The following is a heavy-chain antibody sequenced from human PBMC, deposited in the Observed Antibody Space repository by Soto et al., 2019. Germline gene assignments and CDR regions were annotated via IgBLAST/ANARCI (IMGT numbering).Heavy chain of an antibody. D-gene: IGHD3-3*01. CDR1: GYTFTSYD. J-gene: IGHJ4*02. CDR2: MNPNSGNT. CDR3: ARGSYYYDFWSGPYPFDY. V-gene: IGHV1-8*01. Sequence: QVQRVQSGAEVKKPGASVKVSCKASGYTFTSYDINWVRQATGQGLEWMGWMNPNSGNTGYAQKFQGRVTMTRNTSIRTAYMELSSLRSEDTAVYYCARGSYYYDFWSGPYPFDYWGQGTLVTVSS.